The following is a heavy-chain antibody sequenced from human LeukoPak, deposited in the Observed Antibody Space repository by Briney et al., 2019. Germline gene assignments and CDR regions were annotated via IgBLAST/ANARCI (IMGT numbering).Heavy chain of an antibody. CDR3: ARVATKKDDAFDI. D-gene: IGHD5-12*01. CDR1: GGSISSSSYY. CDR2: IYYSGST. V-gene: IGHV4-39*07. J-gene: IGHJ3*02. Sequence: PSETLSLTCTVSGGSISSSSYYWGWIRQPPGKGLEWIGSIYYSGSTYYNPSLKSRVTISVDTSKNQFSLKLSSVTAADTAVYYCARVATKKDDAFDIWGQGTMVTVSS.